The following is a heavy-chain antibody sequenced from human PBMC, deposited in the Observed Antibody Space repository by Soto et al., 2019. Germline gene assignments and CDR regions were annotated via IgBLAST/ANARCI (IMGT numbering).Heavy chain of an antibody. CDR2: IYYSGST. D-gene: IGHD1-26*01. Sequence: QVQLQESGPGLVKPSQTLSLTCTVSGGSISSGGYYWSWIRQHPGKGLEWIGYIYYSGSTYYNPSLKSXATXSXVTSKNQCSLKLSSVTAADTAVYYCARDHSGYGMDVWGQGTTVTVSS. V-gene: IGHV4-31*03. CDR3: ARDHSGYGMDV. CDR1: GGSISSGGYY. J-gene: IGHJ6*02.